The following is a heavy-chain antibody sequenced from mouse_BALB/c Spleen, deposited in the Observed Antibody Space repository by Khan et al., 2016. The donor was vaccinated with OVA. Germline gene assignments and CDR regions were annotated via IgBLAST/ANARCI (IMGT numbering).Heavy chain of an antibody. V-gene: IGHV3-2*02. CDR2: ISYSGST. CDR3: ARTARIKY. J-gene: IGHJ2*01. CDR1: GYSITSGYG. D-gene: IGHD1-2*01. Sequence: QLEESGPGLVKPSQSLSPTCTVTGYSITSGYGWNWIRQFPGNKLEWMGYISYSGSTNYNPSLKSRISITRDTSKNQFFLQLNSVTTEDTATYYCARTARIKYWGQGTTLTVSS.